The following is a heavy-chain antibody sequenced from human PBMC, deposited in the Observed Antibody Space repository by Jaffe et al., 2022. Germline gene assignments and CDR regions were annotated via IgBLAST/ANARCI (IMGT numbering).Heavy chain of an antibody. D-gene: IGHD2-8*02. CDR2: IFSNDEK. CDR3: ARSLGYCTGGVCYTPYAFDI. V-gene: IGHV2-26*01. Sequence: QVTLKESGPVLVKPTETLTLTCTVSGFSLSNARMGVSWIRQPPGKALEWLAHIFSNDEKSYSTSLKSRLTISKDTSKSQVVLTMTNMDPVDTATYYCARSLGYCTGGVCYTPYAFDIWGQGTMVTVSS. CDR1: GFSLSNARMG. J-gene: IGHJ3*02.